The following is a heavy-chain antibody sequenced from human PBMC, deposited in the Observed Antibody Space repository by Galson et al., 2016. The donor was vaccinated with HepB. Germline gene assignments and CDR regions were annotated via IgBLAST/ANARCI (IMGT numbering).Heavy chain of an antibody. J-gene: IGHJ6*02. CDR1: GYTFTNHY. D-gene: IGHD2/OR15-2a*01. Sequence: SVKVSCKASGYTFTNHYMHWVRQAPGQGFEWMGIINLDSGSTSNPQRFQGRLNMTRDTSTSTVYMELSSLRSGDTAVYYCARDRPGETRCTEYSRYYYYGMDVWGQGTTGTVSS. V-gene: IGHV1-46*01. CDR3: ARDRPGETRCTEYSRYYYYGMDV. CDR2: INLDSGST.